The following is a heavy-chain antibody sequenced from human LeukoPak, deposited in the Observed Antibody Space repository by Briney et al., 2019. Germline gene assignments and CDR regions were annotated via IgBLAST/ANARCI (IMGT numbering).Heavy chain of an antibody. CDR1: GFTFSSYG. D-gene: IGHD6-13*01. CDR3: AKEGIGAAGRRFDC. J-gene: IGHJ4*02. Sequence: GGSLRLSCVASGFTFSSYGMSWVRQAPGKGLQWVSSIANTGGNTYYADSVRGRFTISRDNSKNTLYLQMNSLRDEGTAVYYCAKEGIGAAGRRFDCWGQGTPVTVSS. V-gene: IGHV3-23*01. CDR2: IANTGGNT.